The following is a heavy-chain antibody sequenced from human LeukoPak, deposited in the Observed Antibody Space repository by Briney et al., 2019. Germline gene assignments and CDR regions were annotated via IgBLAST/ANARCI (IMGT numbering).Heavy chain of an antibody. V-gene: IGHV3-7*01. CDR2: IKQDGSEK. J-gene: IGHJ3*02. D-gene: IGHD2-2*01. CDR1: GFTFSSYW. CDR3: ARDWVQDIVVVPTYRAFDI. Sequence: GGSLRLSCAASGFTFSSYWMSWVRQAPGKGLEWVANIKQDGSEKYYVDSVKGRFTISRDNAKNSLYLQMNSLRAEDTAVYYCARDWVQDIVVVPTYRAFDIWGQGTMVTVSS.